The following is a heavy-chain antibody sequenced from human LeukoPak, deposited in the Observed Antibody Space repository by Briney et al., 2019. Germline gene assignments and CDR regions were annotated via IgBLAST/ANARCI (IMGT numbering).Heavy chain of an antibody. D-gene: IGHD6-13*01. CDR3: AKEMYSSNWYNLFDY. CDR2: INAGNGNT. J-gene: IGHJ4*02. CDR1: EYTFTSYA. Sequence: ASVKVSCKTSEYTFTSYAIHWVRQAPGQRLEWMGWINAGNGNTKYSQKFQGRVTITRDTSASTAYMELSSLRSEDTAVYYCAKEMYSSNWYNLFDYWGQGTLVTVSS. V-gene: IGHV1-3*01.